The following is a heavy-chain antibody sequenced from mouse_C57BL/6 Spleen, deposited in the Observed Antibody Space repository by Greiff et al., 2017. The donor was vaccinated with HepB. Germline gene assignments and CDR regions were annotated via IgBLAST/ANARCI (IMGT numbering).Heavy chain of an antibody. V-gene: IGHV5-6*02. CDR1: GFTFSSYG. CDR3: AGHYGSSSSDY. J-gene: IGHJ2*01. D-gene: IGHD1-1*01. CDR2: ISSGGSYT. Sequence: DVMLVESGGDLVKPGGSLKLSCAASGFTFSSYGMSWVRQTPDKRLEWVATISSGGSYTYYPDSVKGRFTISRDNAKNTLYLQLSSLKSEDTAMYYCAGHYGSSSSDYWGQGTTLTVSS.